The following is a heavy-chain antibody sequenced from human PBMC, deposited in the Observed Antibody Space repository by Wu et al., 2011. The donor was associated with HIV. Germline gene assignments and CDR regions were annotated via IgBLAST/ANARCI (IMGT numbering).Heavy chain of an antibody. CDR2: INPNSGGT. D-gene: IGHD7-27*01. Sequence: QVQLVQSGAELKKPGASVKVSCKASGYTFTGYHMHWVRQAPGQGLEWMGRINPNSGGTNYAQKFQGRVTMTRDTSTTTAYMELTSLRSDDTAVFFCARGPPADWGWGGWFDPWGQGTLVTVSS. CDR3: ARGPPADWGWGGWFDP. V-gene: IGHV1-2*02. CDR1: GYTFTGYH. J-gene: IGHJ5*02.